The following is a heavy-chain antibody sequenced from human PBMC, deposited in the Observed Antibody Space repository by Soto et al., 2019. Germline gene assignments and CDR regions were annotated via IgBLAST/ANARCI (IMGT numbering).Heavy chain of an antibody. Sequence: GASVKVSCKASGSTFSSYAISWVRQAPGQGLEWMGGIIPIFGTATYAQKFLGRATMTRDTSTGTLYMELSSLRSEVTAVYYCARGGDIVVVTAPLDHWGQGTLVTVSS. CDR1: GSTFSSYA. CDR3: ARGGDIVVVTAPLDH. V-gene: IGHV1-69*05. D-gene: IGHD2-21*02. CDR2: IIPIFGTA. J-gene: IGHJ5*02.